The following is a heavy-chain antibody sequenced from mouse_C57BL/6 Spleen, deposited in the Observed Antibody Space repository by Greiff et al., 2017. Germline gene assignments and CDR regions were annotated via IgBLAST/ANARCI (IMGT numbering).Heavy chain of an antibody. J-gene: IGHJ4*01. CDR3: ARHQHTSLSFYYYSMDY. V-gene: IGHV1-62-2*01. CDR2: FYPGSGSI. Sequence: QVQLQPSGAELVKPGASVKLSCKASGYTFTEYTIHWVKQRSGQGLEWIGWFYPGSGSIKYNEKFKDKATLTVDKSSSTVYMELSRLTSADSAVYVCARHQHTSLSFYYYSMDYWGQGTSVTVSS. CDR1: GYTFTEYT.